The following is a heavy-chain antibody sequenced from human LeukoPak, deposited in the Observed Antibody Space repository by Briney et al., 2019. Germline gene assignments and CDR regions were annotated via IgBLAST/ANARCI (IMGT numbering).Heavy chain of an antibody. CDR2: FDPEDGET. J-gene: IGHJ4*02. CDR3: ARYCSSLGYFDY. CDR1: GYTLTELS. V-gene: IGHV1-24*01. Sequence: ASVKVSCKVSGYTLTELSMHWVRQAPGKGLEWMGGFDPEDGETIYAQKFQGRVTITRNTSISTAYMELSSLRSEDTAVYYCARYCSSLGYFDYWGQGTLVTVSS. D-gene: IGHD2-2*01.